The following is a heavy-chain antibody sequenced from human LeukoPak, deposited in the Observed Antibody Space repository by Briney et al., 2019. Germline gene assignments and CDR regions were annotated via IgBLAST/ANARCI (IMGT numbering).Heavy chain of an antibody. CDR3: ARAGETTSKTARNDY. CDR1: GYTFTSYA. Sequence: ASVKVSCKASGYTFTSYAMHWVRQAPGQRLEWMGWINAGNGNTKYSQKFQGRVTITRDTSASTAYMELSSLRSEDTAVYYCARAGETTSKTARNDYWGQGTLVTVSP. CDR2: INAGNGNT. J-gene: IGHJ4*02. D-gene: IGHD3-16*01. V-gene: IGHV1-3*01.